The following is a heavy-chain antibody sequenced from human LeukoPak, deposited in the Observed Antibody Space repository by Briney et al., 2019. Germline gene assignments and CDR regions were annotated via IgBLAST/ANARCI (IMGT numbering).Heavy chain of an antibody. CDR1: GYTFTSYA. CDR3: ARSGGDSFDY. CDR2: INAGNGNT. J-gene: IGHJ4*02. Sequence: VASVKVSCKASGYTFTSYATHWVRQAPGQRLEWMGWINAGNGNTKYSQKFQGRVTITRDTSASTAYMELSSLKSEDTAVYYCARSGGDSFDYWGQGTLVTVSS. D-gene: IGHD4-17*01. V-gene: IGHV1-3*01.